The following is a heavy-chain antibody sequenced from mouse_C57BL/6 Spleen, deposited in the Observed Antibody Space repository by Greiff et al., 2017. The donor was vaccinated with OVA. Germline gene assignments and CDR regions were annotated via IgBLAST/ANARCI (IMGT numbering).Heavy chain of an antibody. Sequence: VQVVESGPGLVQPSQRLSITCTVSGFSLTSYGVHWVRQSPGKGLEWLGVIWSGGSTDYNAAFISRLSISKDNSKSQVFFKMNSLQADDTAIYYCATSYYGNYYFDYWGQGTTLTVSS. CDR1: GFSLTSYG. D-gene: IGHD2-10*01. V-gene: IGHV2-2*01. J-gene: IGHJ2*01. CDR2: IWSGGST. CDR3: ATSYYGNYYFDY.